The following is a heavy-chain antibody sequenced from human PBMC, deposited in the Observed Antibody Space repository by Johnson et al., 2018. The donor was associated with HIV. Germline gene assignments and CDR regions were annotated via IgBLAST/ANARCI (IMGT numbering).Heavy chain of an antibody. CDR2: IKSESDGGTT. CDR3: TTEVMEWELKIGWTSAFDI. V-gene: IGHV3-15*01. D-gene: IGHD1-26*01. Sequence: VQLVESGGGLVQPGGSLRMSCVASGFTFSTYGMTWVRQAPGKGLEWVGRIKSESDGGTTDYAAPVNGRFTISRDDSKDTVYLQMKSLKTEDTAMYYCTTEVMEWELKIGWTSAFDIWGQGTMVTVSS. CDR1: GFTFSTYG. J-gene: IGHJ3*02.